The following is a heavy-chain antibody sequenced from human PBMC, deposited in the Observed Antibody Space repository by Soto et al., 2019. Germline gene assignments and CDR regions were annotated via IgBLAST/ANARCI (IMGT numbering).Heavy chain of an antibody. Sequence: SETLSLTCTVSGGSISSYYWSWIRQPPGKGLEWIGYIYYSGSTNYNPSLKSRVTISVDTSKNQFSLKLSSVTAADTAVYYCASSPRGYCSGGSCPLYAFDIWGQGTRVTVAS. CDR2: IYYSGST. CDR1: GGSISSYY. CDR3: ASSPRGYCSGGSCPLYAFDI. J-gene: IGHJ3*02. D-gene: IGHD2-15*01. V-gene: IGHV4-59*01.